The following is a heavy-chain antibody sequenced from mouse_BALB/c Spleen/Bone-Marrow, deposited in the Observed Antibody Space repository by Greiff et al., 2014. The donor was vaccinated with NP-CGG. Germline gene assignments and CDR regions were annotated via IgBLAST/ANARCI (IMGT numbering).Heavy chain of an antibody. D-gene: IGHD2-2*01. J-gene: IGHJ3*01. CDR3: ARARGRLGGFAY. Sequence: EVQRVESGGGLVQPGGSLKLSCAASGFTFSSYGMYWVRQTPDKRLELVATINSNGSITYYPDSVKGRFTISRDNAKNTLYLQMSSLKSEDTAMYYYARARGRLGGFAYWGQGTLVTVSA. CDR2: INSNGSIT. V-gene: IGHV5-6-3*01. CDR1: GFTFSSYG.